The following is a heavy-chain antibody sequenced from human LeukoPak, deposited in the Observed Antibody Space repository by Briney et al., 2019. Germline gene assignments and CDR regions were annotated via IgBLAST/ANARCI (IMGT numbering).Heavy chain of an antibody. CDR2: INHSGST. CDR1: GGSFSGYD. D-gene: IGHD6-19*01. V-gene: IGHV4-34*01. CDR3: ARGAFPSIAVAYY. J-gene: IGHJ4*02. Sequence: SETLSLTCAVYGGSFSGYDWSWIRQAPGKGLEWIGEINHSGSTNNNPSLKSRVTISVDTYKKQFCLKLNYVTAADTAVYYCARGAFPSIAVAYYWGQGTLVTVSS.